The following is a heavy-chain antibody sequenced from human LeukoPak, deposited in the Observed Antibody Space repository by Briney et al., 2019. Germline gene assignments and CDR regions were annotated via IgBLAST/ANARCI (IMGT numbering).Heavy chain of an antibody. CDR2: ISSSGTII. D-gene: IGHD6-13*01. Sequence: GGSLRLSCAPLGFTSSDYKLSWIRQAPGRGLRGVSYISSSGTIIYYADSVKGRFTISRDNAKNSLYLQMNSLRAEDTAVYYCARNRWSQTLYDYWGQGTLVTVSS. V-gene: IGHV3-11*01. CDR3: ARNRWSQTLYDY. J-gene: IGHJ4*02. CDR1: GFTSSDYK.